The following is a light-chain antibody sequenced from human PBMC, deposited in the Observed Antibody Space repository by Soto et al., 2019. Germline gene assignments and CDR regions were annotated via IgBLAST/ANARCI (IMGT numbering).Light chain of an antibody. J-gene: IGKJ1*01. CDR2: GAS. V-gene: IGKV3-15*01. Sequence: VMTQSPATLSVSPGERATLSCWASETVATNLAWYQQKPGQAPRLLISGASTRAAGISDRFRGSGSGTEFTLTISSLRSEDVAVYFCHQYLITPKTFGQGTRVEI. CDR3: HQYLITPKT. CDR1: ETVATN.